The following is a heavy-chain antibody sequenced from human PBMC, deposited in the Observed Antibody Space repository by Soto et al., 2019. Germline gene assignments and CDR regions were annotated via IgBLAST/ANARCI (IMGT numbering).Heavy chain of an antibody. V-gene: IGHV5-51*01. D-gene: IGHD2-2*01. CDR1: GYSFTSYW. J-gene: IGHJ5*02. Sequence: GESLKISCKGSGYSFTSYWIGWVRQMPGKGLEWMGIIYPGDSDTRYSPSFQGQVTISADKSISTAYLQWSSLKASDTAMYYCARHVHCSSTSCDLGWFDPWGQGTLVTVSS. CDR2: IYPGDSDT. CDR3: ARHVHCSSTSCDLGWFDP.